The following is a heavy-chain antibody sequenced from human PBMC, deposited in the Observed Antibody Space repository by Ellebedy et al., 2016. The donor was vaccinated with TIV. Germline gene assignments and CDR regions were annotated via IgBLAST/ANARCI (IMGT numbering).Heavy chain of an antibody. V-gene: IGHV3-30-3*01. CDR1: GFTFSSYA. CDR2: ISYDGSNK. CDR3: AREGGSYTHYFDH. J-gene: IGHJ4*02. D-gene: IGHD1-26*01. Sequence: GESLKISCAASGFTFSSYAMHWVRQAPGKGLEWVAVISYDGSNKYYADSVKGRFTISRDNSKNSLYLQMNSLRAEDTAVYYCAREGGSYTHYFDHWGQGTLVTASS.